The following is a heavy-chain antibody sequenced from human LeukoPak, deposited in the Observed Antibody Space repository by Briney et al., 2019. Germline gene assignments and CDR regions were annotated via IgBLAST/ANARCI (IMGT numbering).Heavy chain of an antibody. V-gene: IGHV3-7*01. CDR3: ARYPATVTSVDH. D-gene: IGHD4-17*01. Sequence: GGSLRLSCAASGFTFSSYWMSWVRQAPGKGLEWVANIKKDGSEKYYVDSVKGRFTISRDNAKTSLYLQMNSLRAEDTAVYYCARYPATVTSVDHWGQGTLVTVSS. J-gene: IGHJ4*02. CDR2: IKKDGSEK. CDR1: GFTFSSYW.